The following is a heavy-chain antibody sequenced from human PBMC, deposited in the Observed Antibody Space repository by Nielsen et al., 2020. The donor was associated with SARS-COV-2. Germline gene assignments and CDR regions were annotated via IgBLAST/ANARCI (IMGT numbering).Heavy chain of an antibody. V-gene: IGHV3-33*08. CDR2: IWYDGSNK. D-gene: IGHD3-10*01. Sequence: GGSLRLSCAASGFTFSSYGMHWVRQAPGKGLEWVAVIWYDGSNKYYADSVKGRFTISRDNSKNTLYLQMNSLGAEDTAVYYCARDQEGYYGSGSYEGDDYYYYYGMDVWGQGTTVTVSS. CDR1: GFTFSSYG. CDR3: ARDQEGYYGSGSYEGDDYYYYYGMDV. J-gene: IGHJ6*02.